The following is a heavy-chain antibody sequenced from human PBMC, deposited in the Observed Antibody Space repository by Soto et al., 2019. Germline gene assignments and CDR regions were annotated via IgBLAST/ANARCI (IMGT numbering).Heavy chain of an antibody. D-gene: IGHD2-15*01. J-gene: IGHJ6*03. V-gene: IGHV4-39*01. CDR1: GGSISSSSYY. Sequence: PSETLSLTCTVSGGSISSSSYYWGWIRQPPGKGLEWIGSIYYSGSTYYNPSLKSRVTISVDTAKNQFSLKLSSVTAADTAVYYCARHVFLGGSECSGGSCQLLYDYYMDVWGKGTTVTVSS. CDR3: ARHVFLGGSECSGGSCQLLYDYYMDV. CDR2: IYYSGST.